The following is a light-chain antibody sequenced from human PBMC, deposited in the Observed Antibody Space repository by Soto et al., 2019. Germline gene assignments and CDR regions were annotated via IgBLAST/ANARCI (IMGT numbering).Light chain of an antibody. V-gene: IGKV1-39*01. CDR2: YAS. Sequence: DIQMTQSPSSLSASVGDRVTITCRASQSVTNYLNWYQQKPGKAPILLIYYASTLQSGVPSRFSGSGSGTDLTLTISTLQPEDLETYFCQQSYDTRMYTFGQGTKLE. CDR3: QQSYDTRMYT. J-gene: IGKJ2*01. CDR1: QSVTNY.